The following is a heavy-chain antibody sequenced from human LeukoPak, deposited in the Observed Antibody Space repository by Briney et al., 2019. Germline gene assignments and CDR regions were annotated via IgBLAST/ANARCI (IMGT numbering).Heavy chain of an antibody. V-gene: IGHV7-4-1*02. Sequence: ASVKVSCKASGYTFASYYMHWVRQAPGQGLEWMGWINTDTGNPTYAQGFTGRFVFSLDTSVSTAYLQISSLKTEATAVYYCARGRGYDLGLYYFDYWGQGTLVTVSS. CDR3: ARGRGYDLGLYYFDY. CDR1: GYTFASYY. D-gene: IGHD5-12*01. CDR2: INTDTGNP. J-gene: IGHJ4*02.